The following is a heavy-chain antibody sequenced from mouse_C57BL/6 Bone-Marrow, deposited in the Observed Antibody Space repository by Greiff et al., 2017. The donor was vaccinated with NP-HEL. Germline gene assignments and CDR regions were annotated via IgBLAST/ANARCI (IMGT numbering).Heavy chain of an antibody. CDR3: DKNYIDY. V-gene: IGHV2-2*01. Sequence: VQLQQSGPGLVQPSQCLSISCTASGFSLTSYGVHWVRQSPGKGLEWLGVIWSGGSTDYNAAFISRLSISKDSSKSQVFFKMDSLQADDTAIYYCDKNYIDYWGQGTTLTVSS. CDR1: GFSLTSYG. J-gene: IGHJ2*01. CDR2: IWSGGST.